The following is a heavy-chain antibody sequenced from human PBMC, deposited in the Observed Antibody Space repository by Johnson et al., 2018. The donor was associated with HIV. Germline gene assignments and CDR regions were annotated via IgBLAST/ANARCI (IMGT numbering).Heavy chain of an antibody. CDR3: ARVGGLYCSSTSCYKGDAFDI. D-gene: IGHD2-2*02. CDR1: GFTVSSNY. V-gene: IGHV3-53*01. CDR2: IYSGGST. Sequence: VQLVESGGGLIQPGGSLRLSCAASGFTVSSNYMSWVRQAPGKGLAWVSVIYSGGSTYYADSVKGRFPISSDNSKNTLYLQMNSLRAEDTAVYYCARVGGLYCSSTSCYKGDAFDIWGQGTMVTVSS. J-gene: IGHJ3*02.